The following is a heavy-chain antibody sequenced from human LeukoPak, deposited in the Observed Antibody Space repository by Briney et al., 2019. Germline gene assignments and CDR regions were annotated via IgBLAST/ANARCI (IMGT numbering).Heavy chain of an antibody. CDR2: IYSGGST. J-gene: IGHJ4*02. CDR3: AKRPTSHYDSSGNHYFDY. V-gene: IGHV3-53*01. D-gene: IGHD3-22*01. Sequence: GGSLRLSCAASGFTVSSNYMSWVRQAPGKGLEWVSVIYSGGSTYYADSVKGRFTISRDNSKDTLYLQMNSLRAEDTAVYYCAKRPTSHYDSSGNHYFDYWGQGTLVTVSS. CDR1: GFTVSSNY.